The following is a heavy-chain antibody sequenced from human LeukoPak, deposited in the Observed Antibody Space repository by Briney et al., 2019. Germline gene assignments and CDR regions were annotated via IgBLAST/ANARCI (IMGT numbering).Heavy chain of an antibody. CDR3: ATTAIAAAASGAFDI. CDR2: FDPEDGET. CDR1: GYTLTELS. J-gene: IGHJ3*02. V-gene: IGHV1-24*01. D-gene: IGHD6-13*01. Sequence: ASVKVSCKFSGYTLTELSMHWVRQAPGKGLEWMGGFDPEDGETIYAQKFQGRVTMTEDTSTDTAYMELSSLRSEDTAVYYCATTAIAAAASGAFDIWGQGTMVTVSS.